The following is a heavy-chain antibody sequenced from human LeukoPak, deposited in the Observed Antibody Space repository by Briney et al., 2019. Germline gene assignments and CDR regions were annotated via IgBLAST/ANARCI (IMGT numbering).Heavy chain of an antibody. Sequence: GGSLRLSCAASGFTFSSYWMSWVRQAPWKGLEWVANIKQDGSEKYYVDSVKGRFTISRDNAKNSLYLQMNSLRAEDTAVYYCATALWFGELLYGGPDAFDIWGQGTMVTVSS. D-gene: IGHD3-10*01. V-gene: IGHV3-7*01. CDR3: ATALWFGELLYGGPDAFDI. J-gene: IGHJ3*02. CDR1: GFTFSSYW. CDR2: IKQDGSEK.